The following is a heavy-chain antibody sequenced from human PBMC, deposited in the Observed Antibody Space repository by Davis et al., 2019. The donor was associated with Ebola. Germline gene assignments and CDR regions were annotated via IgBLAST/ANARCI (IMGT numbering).Heavy chain of an antibody. J-gene: IGHJ6*04. CDR2: ISVSSGYI. D-gene: IGHD2-21*02. CDR1: GFIFSSYT. V-gene: IGHV3-21*01. CDR3: ARDGGDWHYYYYYGMDV. Sequence: PGGSLRLSCAASGFIFSSYTMNWVRQAPGKGLEWVSSISVSSGYIYYADSVKGRFTISRDNAKNSLYLQMNSLRAEDTAVYYCARDGGDWHYYYYYGMDVWGKGTTVTVSS.